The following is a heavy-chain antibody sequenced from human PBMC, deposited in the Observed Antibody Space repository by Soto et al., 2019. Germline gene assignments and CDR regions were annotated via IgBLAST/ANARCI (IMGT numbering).Heavy chain of an antibody. CDR3: ARVGSGDSHNAFDI. CDR1: GGSISSGGYY. V-gene: IGHV4-31*03. J-gene: IGHJ3*02. CDR2: IYYSGST. D-gene: IGHD3-10*01. Sequence: QVQLQESGPGLVKPSQTLSLTCTVSGGSISSGGYYWSWIRQHPGKGLEWIGYIYYSGSTYYNPSLKSRVTISVETSKNQFSLKLSSVTAADTAVYYCARVGSGDSHNAFDIWGQGTMVTVSS.